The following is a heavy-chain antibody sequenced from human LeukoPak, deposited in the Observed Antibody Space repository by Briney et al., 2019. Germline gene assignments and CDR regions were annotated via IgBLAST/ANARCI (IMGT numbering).Heavy chain of an antibody. D-gene: IGHD3-10*01. CDR2: IYSSGST. CDR3: ARAHGRITCDAYFDY. Sequence: GGSLRLSCAASGFSVSSNYMSWVRQAPGKGLTWVSVIYSSGSTYYADSVKGRFAISRDDSENTLHLQMDSLRAEDTAIYYCARAHGRITCDAYFDYWGQGTLVTVSS. V-gene: IGHV3-53*01. J-gene: IGHJ4*02. CDR1: GFSVSSNY.